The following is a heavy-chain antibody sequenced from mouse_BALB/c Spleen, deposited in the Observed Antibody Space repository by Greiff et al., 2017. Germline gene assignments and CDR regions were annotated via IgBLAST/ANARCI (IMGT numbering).Heavy chain of an antibody. CDR2: ISSGGSYT. D-gene: IGHD1-1*01. CDR3: ARRGTTVVAPLRY. Sequence: EVQRVESGGGLVKPGGSLKLSCAASGFTFSSYAMSWVRQTPEKRLEWVATISSGGSYTYYPDSVKGRFTISRDNAKNTLYLQMSSLRSEDTAMYYCARRGTTVVAPLRYWGQGTTLTVSS. V-gene: IGHV5-9-3*01. CDR1: GFTFSSYA. J-gene: IGHJ2*01.